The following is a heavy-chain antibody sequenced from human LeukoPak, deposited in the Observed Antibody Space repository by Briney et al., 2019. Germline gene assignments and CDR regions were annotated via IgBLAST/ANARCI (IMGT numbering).Heavy chain of an antibody. CDR2: IWYDGSNK. D-gene: IGHD3-22*01. CDR3: ARGETGYDSSDYYFYY. J-gene: IGHJ4*02. Sequence: PGRSLRLSCAASGFTFSSYGMHWVRQAPGKGLEWVAVIWYDGSNKYYADSVKDRSTISRDNSKNTLYLQMNSLRAEDTAVYYCARGETGYDSSDYYFYYWGQGTLVTVSS. V-gene: IGHV3-33*01. CDR1: GFTFSSYG.